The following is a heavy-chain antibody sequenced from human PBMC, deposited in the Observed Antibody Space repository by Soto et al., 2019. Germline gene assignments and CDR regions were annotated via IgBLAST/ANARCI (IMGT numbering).Heavy chain of an antibody. V-gene: IGHV1-8*01. D-gene: IGHD3-22*01. Sequence: ASVKVSCKASGYTFTSYDINWVRQATGQGLERMGWMNPNSGNTGYAQKFQGRVTITRDTSASTAYMELSSLRSEDTAVYYCAREMRYYDSSGFEYYYGMDVWG. CDR1: GYTFTSYD. CDR2: MNPNSGNT. CDR3: AREMRYYDSSGFEYYYGMDV. J-gene: IGHJ6*02.